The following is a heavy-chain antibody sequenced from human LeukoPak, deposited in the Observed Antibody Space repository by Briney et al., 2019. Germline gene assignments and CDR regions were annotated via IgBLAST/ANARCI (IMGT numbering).Heavy chain of an antibody. CDR2: ISASYGST. Sequence: GGSLRLSCAASGFTFSTYAMSWVRQAPGKGLEWVSCISASYGSTYYADSVKGRFTISSDNSKNTLYLQMNSLRAEDTAVYYCARAESFWSGFYYWGQGTLVTVSS. CDR3: ARAESFWSGFYY. V-gene: IGHV3-23*01. CDR1: GFTFSTYA. J-gene: IGHJ4*02. D-gene: IGHD3-3*01.